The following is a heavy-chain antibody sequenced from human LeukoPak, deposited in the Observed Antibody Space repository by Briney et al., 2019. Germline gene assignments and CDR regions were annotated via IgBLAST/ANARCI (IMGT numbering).Heavy chain of an antibody. D-gene: IGHD6-13*01. V-gene: IGHV3-30*02. CDR1: GFTFSNYG. J-gene: IGHJ4*02. Sequence: GGSLRLSCTASGFTFSNYGMHWVRQAPGKGLEWVAFVRYDESTKFYADSVKGRFTISRDNSKTTLYLQMNSLGAEDTAVYYCAKDLGIAAVGTVYWGQGTLVTVSS. CDR3: AKDLGIAAVGTVY. CDR2: VRYDESTK.